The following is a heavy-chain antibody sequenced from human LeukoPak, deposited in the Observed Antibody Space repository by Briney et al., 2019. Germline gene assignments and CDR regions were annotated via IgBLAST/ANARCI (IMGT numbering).Heavy chain of an antibody. CDR1: GFSVSVNY. V-gene: IGHV3-53*01. D-gene: IGHD6-19*01. CDR3: ARDGGSGWSSAFLDH. J-gene: IGHJ4*02. Sequence: GGSLRLSCAASGFSVSVNYMSWVRQAPGKGLEWVSVIYSGGSTDYADSVKGRFTISRDNSKNTLYLQMSSLRAEDTALYYCARDGGSGWSSAFLDHWGQGTLVAVSS. CDR2: IYSGGST.